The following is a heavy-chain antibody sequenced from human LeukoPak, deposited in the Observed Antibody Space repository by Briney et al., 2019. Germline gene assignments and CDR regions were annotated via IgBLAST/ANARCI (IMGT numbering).Heavy chain of an antibody. V-gene: IGHV1-69*05. CDR1: GYTFTGYY. D-gene: IGHD2-8*01. Sequence: ASVKVSCKASGYTFTGYYMHWVRQAPGQGLEWMGRIIPIFGTANYAQKFQGRVTITTDESTSTAYMELSSLRSEDTAVYYCASTVLIPWGQGTLVTVSS. CDR3: ASTVLIP. J-gene: IGHJ5*02. CDR2: IIPIFGTA.